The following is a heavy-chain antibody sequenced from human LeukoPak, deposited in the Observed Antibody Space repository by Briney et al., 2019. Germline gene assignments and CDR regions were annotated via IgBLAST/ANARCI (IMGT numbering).Heavy chain of an antibody. CDR2: IIPIFGTT. CDR3: ARVNRGYCSGGSCYLLPFDI. CDR1: GGTFTSYA. D-gene: IGHD2-15*01. V-gene: IGHV1-69*05. Sequence: SVKVSCKASGGTFTSYAISWVRQAPGQGLEWMGGIIPIFGTTNYEQKFQGRVTITTEESTSKAHMVLSTLRSEDTAVYDCARVNRGYCSGGSCYLLPFDIGGQGTMLTVS. J-gene: IGHJ3*02.